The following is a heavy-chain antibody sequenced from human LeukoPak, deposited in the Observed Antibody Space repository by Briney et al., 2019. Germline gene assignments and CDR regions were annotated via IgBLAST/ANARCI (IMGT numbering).Heavy chain of an antibody. CDR3: AKGGHYDYVWGSYRLDY. D-gene: IGHD3-16*02. CDR1: GFTVSSNY. J-gene: IGHJ4*02. CDR2: IYSGGST. Sequence: GGSLRLSCAASGFTVSSNYMSWVRQAPGKGLEWVSVIYSGGSTYYADSVKGRFTISRDNSKNTLYLQMNSLRAEDTAIYYCAKGGHYDYVWGSYRLDYWGQGTLVTVSS. V-gene: IGHV3-53*01.